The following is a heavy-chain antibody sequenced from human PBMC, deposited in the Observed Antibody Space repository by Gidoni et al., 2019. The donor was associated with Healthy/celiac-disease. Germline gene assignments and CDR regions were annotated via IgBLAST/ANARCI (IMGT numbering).Heavy chain of an antibody. Sequence: EVQLVESGGGLVQPGRSLRLSCAASGFTFDDYAMHWVRQAPGKGLEWVSGISWNSGSIGYADSVKGRFTISRDNAKNSLYLQMNSLRAEDTALYYCAKDEEGMYGSGSYPDYWGQGTLVTVSS. J-gene: IGHJ4*02. CDR2: ISWNSGSI. CDR3: AKDEEGMYGSGSYPDY. D-gene: IGHD3-10*01. V-gene: IGHV3-9*01. CDR1: GFTFDDYA.